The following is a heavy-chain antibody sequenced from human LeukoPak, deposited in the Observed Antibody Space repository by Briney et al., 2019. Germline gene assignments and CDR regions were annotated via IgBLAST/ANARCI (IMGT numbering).Heavy chain of an antibody. J-gene: IGHJ4*02. Sequence: PGGSLRLSCAASGFTLSTYAMHWVRQAPGKGLEWVAVISYDGNSKYFADSVKGRFTISRDNSKNTLYLQMNSLSAEDTAVYYCARDPGDNDCWGQGTLVTVSS. V-gene: IGHV3-30-3*01. D-gene: IGHD3-16*01. CDR2: ISYDGNSK. CDR3: ARDPGDNDC. CDR1: GFTLSTYA.